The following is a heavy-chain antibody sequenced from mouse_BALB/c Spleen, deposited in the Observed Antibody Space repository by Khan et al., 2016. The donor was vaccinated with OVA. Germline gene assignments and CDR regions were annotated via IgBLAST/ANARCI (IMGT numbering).Heavy chain of an antibody. CDR2: ISSGGDYI. V-gene: IGHV5-6*01. CDR3: ASHLTGSFAY. CDR1: GLFFSSYS. Sequence: EVELVESVGDLVKPGGSLKFSCAATGLFFSSYSMSWVRQTPDKRLEWVATISSGGDYIYYPDNVKGRFIIYRDNAKNTLYLQMSSLKSENTAMYYCASHLTGSFAYWGQGTLVTVSA. D-gene: IGHD4-1*01. J-gene: IGHJ3*01.